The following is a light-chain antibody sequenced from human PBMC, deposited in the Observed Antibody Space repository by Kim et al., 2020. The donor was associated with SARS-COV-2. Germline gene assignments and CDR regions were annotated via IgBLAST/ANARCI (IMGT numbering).Light chain of an antibody. V-gene: IGLV1-44*01. CDR2: NDN. CDR1: RSNIGSNT. Sequence: GQRVTVSCSGSRSNIGSNTVNRSQQVPGTAPKLLIYNDNQRPSGVPDRVSGSKSGTSASLAIGGLQSEDEAHYFCAAWVNSLKGWVFGGGTQLTVL. CDR3: AAWVNSLKGWV. J-gene: IGLJ3*02.